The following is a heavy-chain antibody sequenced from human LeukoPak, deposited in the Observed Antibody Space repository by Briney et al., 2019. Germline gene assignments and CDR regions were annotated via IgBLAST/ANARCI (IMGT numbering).Heavy chain of an antibody. CDR1: GYSFTSYW. V-gene: IGHV5-51*01. J-gene: IGHJ4*02. Sequence: GESLKISCKGSGYSFTSYWIGWVRQMPGKGLEWMGIIYPGDSDTRYSPSFQGQVTISVDKSISTAYLQWSSLKASDTAMYYCARLPCSSTYCYAGGDYWGQGTRVTVSS. D-gene: IGHD2-2*01. CDR2: IYPGDSDT. CDR3: ARLPCSSTYCYAGGDY.